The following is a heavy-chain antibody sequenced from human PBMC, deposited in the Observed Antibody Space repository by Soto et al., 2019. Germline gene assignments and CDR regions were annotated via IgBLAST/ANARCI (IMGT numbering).Heavy chain of an antibody. CDR2: IYYSGST. Sequence: QVQLQESGPGLVKPSETLSLTCTVSGGSISSYYWSWIRQPPGKGLEWIGYIYYSGSTNYNPSLKSRGNISVDTSKNQYSLNLSSVTAADTAVYYCSRGAGRLEYWGQGTLVTVSA. V-gene: IGHV4-59*01. CDR3: SRGAGRLEY. CDR1: GGSISSYY. J-gene: IGHJ4*02. D-gene: IGHD1-1*01.